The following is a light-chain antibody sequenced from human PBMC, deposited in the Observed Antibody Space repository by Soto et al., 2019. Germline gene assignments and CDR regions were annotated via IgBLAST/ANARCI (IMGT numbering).Light chain of an antibody. V-gene: IGKV3-20*01. J-gene: IGKJ4*01. CDR1: QSLSSSY. CDR3: QQYGNSPPVT. CDR2: GAS. Sequence: EIVLTQSPGTLSLSPGERATLSCRASQSLSSSYLAWYQQKPGQAPRLLIVGASSRATGIPDRFSGSGSGTNFTLTISRLEPEDFAVYYCQQYGNSPPVTFGGGTKVEI.